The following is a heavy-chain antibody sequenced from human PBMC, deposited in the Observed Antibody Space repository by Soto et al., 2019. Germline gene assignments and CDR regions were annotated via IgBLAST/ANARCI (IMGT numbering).Heavy chain of an antibody. J-gene: IGHJ4*02. Sequence: GGSLRLSCAASGFTFSSYEMNWVRQAPGKGLEWVSYISSSGSTIYYADSVKGRFTISREQAKNSLYLQMNSLRAEDTAFYYCARVRLYGGKSFDYWGQGTLVTVSS. CDR3: ARVRLYGGKSFDY. CDR2: ISSSGSTI. D-gene: IGHD4-17*01. V-gene: IGHV3-48*03. CDR1: GFTFSSYE.